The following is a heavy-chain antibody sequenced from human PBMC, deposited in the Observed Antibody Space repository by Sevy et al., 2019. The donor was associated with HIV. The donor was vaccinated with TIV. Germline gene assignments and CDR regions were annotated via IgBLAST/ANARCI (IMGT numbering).Heavy chain of an antibody. Sequence: GESLKISCAASGFTFSSYSINWVRQAPGKGLEWVSSISSSSSYIYYADSVKGRFTISRDNAKNSLYLQMNSLRAEDTAVYYCARDYGGNSIGWFDPWGQGTLVTVSS. V-gene: IGHV3-21*01. J-gene: IGHJ5*02. CDR3: ARDYGGNSIGWFDP. CDR1: GFTFSSYS. CDR2: ISSSSSYI. D-gene: IGHD4-17*01.